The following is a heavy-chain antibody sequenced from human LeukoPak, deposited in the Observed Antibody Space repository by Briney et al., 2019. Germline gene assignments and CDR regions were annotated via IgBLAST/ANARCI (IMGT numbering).Heavy chain of an antibody. Sequence: ASVKVSCKASGYTFTSYGISWVQQAPGQGLEWMGWISAYNGNTNYAQKLQGRVTMTTDTSTSTAYMELRSLRSDDTAVYYCARVSGVPAAEFDYYYYYMDVWGKGTTVTVSS. J-gene: IGHJ6*03. V-gene: IGHV1-18*01. D-gene: IGHD2-2*01. CDR2: ISAYNGNT. CDR3: ARVSGVPAAEFDYYYYYMDV. CDR1: GYTFTSYG.